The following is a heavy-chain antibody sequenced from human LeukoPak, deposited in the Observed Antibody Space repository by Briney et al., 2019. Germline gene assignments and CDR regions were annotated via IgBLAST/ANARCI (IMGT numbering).Heavy chain of an antibody. V-gene: IGHV3-23*01. CDR3: AKDLDGSGMYGGLDY. Sequence: GGSLRLSCAASGFTFSSYAMSWVRQAPGKGLEWVSAVSGSGGSTYYADSVKGRFTISRDNSKSMLYVQMNSLRAEDTAVYYCAKDLDGSGMYGGLDYWGQGILVTVSS. CDR1: GFTFSSYA. D-gene: IGHD6-19*01. CDR2: VSGSGGST. J-gene: IGHJ4*02.